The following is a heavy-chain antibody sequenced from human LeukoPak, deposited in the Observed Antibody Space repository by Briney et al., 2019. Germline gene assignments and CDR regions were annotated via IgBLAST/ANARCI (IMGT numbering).Heavy chain of an antibody. CDR2: IYYSGST. CDR1: GGSISSSSYY. CDR3: ARFYIAAADTFDY. V-gene: IGHV4-39*01. J-gene: IGHJ4*02. D-gene: IGHD6-25*01. Sequence: SETLSLTCTVSGGSISSSSYYWGWIRQPPGKGLEWIGSIYYSGSTYYNPSLKSRVTISVDTSKNQFSLKLSSVTAADTAVYYCARFYIAAADTFDYWGQGNLVTVSS.